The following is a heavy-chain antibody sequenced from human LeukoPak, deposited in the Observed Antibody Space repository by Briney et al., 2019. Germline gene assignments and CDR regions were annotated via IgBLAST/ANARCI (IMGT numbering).Heavy chain of an antibody. J-gene: IGHJ4*02. D-gene: IGHD3-22*01. V-gene: IGHV3-21*01. Sequence: GGSLRLSCAASGFTFSSYSMNWVRRAPGKGLEWVSSISSSSSYIYYADSVKGRFTISRDNAKNSLYLQMNSLRAEDTAVYYCARPLDYYDSSGFVYWGQGTLVTVSS. CDR2: ISSSSSYI. CDR1: GFTFSSYS. CDR3: ARPLDYYDSSGFVY.